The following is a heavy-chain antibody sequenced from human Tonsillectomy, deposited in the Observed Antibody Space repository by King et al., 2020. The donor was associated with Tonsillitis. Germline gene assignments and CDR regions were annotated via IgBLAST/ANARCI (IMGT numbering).Heavy chain of an antibody. CDR2: INRDGGGT. CDR1: GFMFGAYN. V-gene: IGHV3-43*01. Sequence: VQLVESGGVVVQPGGSLRLSCAASGFMFGAYNMHWVRQPPGKGREFVSLINRDGGGTYYADSVKGRFTISRDNSKNSLFLQMNGLRPEDTAFYYCARDQRGSYDYWGQGTLVTVSS. D-gene: IGHD1-26*01. J-gene: IGHJ4*02. CDR3: ARDQRGSYDY.